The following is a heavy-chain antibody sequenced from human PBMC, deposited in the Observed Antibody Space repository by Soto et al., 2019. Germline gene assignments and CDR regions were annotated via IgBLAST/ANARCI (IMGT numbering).Heavy chain of an antibody. Sequence: EVQLVESGGGLVKPGGSLRLSCAASGFTFNNAWMSWVRQAPGKGLEWVGRIKSKTDGGTTDFATPVKGRFTISRDDSKNTLYLQMNRLKTEGTAGYYFTTLGDPGLLPRWGQGTLVTVSS. V-gene: IGHV3-15*01. CDR1: GFTFNNAW. CDR2: IKSKTDGGTT. D-gene: IGHD4-17*01. J-gene: IGHJ4*02. CDR3: TTLGDPGLLPR.